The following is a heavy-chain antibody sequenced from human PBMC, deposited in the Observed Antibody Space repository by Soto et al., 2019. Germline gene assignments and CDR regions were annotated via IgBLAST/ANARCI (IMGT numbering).Heavy chain of an antibody. CDR3: ASDTGWGLGY. CDR1: GDSINSNYC. V-gene: IGHV4-4*02. Sequence: QVQLQESGPGLVRPSGTLSLTCAVSGDSINSNYCWTWVRQPPGKGLEWIAEIYYSGGTSYNPSLQSRVMIAMDQSKNQLSLILTSVTAAATAVYYCASDTGWGLGYWGQGTLVTVSS. J-gene: IGHJ4*02. CDR2: IYYSGGT. D-gene: IGHD3-9*01.